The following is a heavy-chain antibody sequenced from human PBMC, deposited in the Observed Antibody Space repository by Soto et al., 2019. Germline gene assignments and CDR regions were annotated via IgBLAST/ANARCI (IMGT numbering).Heavy chain of an antibody. CDR2: IYPGDSDT. D-gene: IGHD4-17*01. Sequence: AGESLKISCKGSGYSFTSYWIGWVRQMPGKGLEWMGIIYPGDSDTRYSPSFQGQVTISADKSISTAYLQWSSLKASDTAMYYCARTMTTVTTNYWYFDLWGRGTLVTVSS. V-gene: IGHV5-51*01. CDR3: ARTMTTVTTNYWYFDL. CDR1: GYSFTSYW. J-gene: IGHJ2*01.